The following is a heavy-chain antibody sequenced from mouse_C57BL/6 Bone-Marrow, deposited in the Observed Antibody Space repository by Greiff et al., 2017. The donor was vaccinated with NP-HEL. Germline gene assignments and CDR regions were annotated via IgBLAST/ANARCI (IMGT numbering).Heavy chain of an antibody. CDR2: INPYNGGT. J-gene: IGHJ1*03. CDR3: ARSGSSWGWYFDV. Sequence: VQLQQSGPVLVKPGASVKMSCKASGYTFTDYYMNWVKQSHGKSLEWIGVINPYNGGTSYNQKFKGKATLTVDKSSSTAYMELNSLTSEDSAVYYCARSGSSWGWYFDVWGKGTTVTVSS. CDR1: GYTFTDYY. D-gene: IGHD1-1*01. V-gene: IGHV1-19*01.